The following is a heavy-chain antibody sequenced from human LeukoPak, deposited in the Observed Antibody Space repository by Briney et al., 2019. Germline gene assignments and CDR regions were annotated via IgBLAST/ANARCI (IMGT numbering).Heavy chain of an antibody. D-gene: IGHD6-13*01. V-gene: IGHV1-46*01. CDR2: INPSGGST. CDR1: GYTFTGYY. J-gene: IGHJ4*02. CDR3: ARGGSIAAAGTMVEEYYFDY. Sequence: ASVKVSCKASGYTFTGYYMHWVRQAPGQGLEWMGIINPSGGSTSYAQKFQGRVTMTRDTSTSTVYMELSSLRSEDTAVYYCARGGSIAAAGTMVEEYYFDYWGQGTLVTVSS.